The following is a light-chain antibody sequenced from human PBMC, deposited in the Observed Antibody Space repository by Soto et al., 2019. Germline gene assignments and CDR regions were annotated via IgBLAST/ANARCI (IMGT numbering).Light chain of an antibody. J-gene: IGKJ1*01. V-gene: IGKV2-30*02. CDR2: EGS. CDR1: YSLIHSDGDTY. Sequence: DVVMTQSPLSLPVTLGQPASISCRSSYSLIHSDGDTYLNWFQQRPGQSPRRLIYEGSNRDSGVPDRFSGSGSGTDFTLKISRVEAEDVGIYYCMQGTHWPWTFGQGTEVEIK. CDR3: MQGTHWPWT.